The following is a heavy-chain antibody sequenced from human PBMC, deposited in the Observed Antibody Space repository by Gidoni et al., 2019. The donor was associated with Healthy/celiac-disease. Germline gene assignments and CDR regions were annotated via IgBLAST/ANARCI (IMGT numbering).Heavy chain of an antibody. V-gene: IGHV4-4*02. J-gene: IGHJ2*01. CDR2: SYHSGST. D-gene: IGHD4-17*01. CDR1: GGSISSSNW. Sequence: QVQLQESGPGLVKPSGTLSLTCAVSGGSISSSNWWSWVRQPPGKGLDWIWESYHSGSTNYHPSLKSRVTISVDKSKNQFSLKLSSVTAADTAVYYCARVRRSPTTVTHWYCDLWGRGTLVTVSS. CDR3: ARVRRSPTTVTHWYCDL.